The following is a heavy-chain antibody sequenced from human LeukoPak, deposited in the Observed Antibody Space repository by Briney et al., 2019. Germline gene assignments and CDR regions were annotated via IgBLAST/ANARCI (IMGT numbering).Heavy chain of an antibody. Sequence: GGSLRLSCAASEFSVGSNYMTWVRQAPGKGLEWVSLIYSGGSTYYADSVKGRFTISRDNSKNTLYLQMNSLRAEDTAVYSCAKEIWPTVTTPGRTYFDYWGQGALVTVSS. CDR1: EFSVGSNY. J-gene: IGHJ4*02. CDR2: IYSGGST. V-gene: IGHV3-66*01. CDR3: AKEIWPTVTTPGRTYFDY. D-gene: IGHD4-17*01.